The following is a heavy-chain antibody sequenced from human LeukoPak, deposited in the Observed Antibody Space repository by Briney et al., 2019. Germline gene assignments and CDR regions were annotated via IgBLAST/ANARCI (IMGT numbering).Heavy chain of an antibody. CDR1: GGSVSSGSYY. Sequence: SETLSLTCTVSGGSVSSGSYYWSWIRQPPGKGLEWIGYIYYSGSTYYNPSLKSRVTISVDTSKNQFSLKLSSVTAADTAVYYCARDGRNGKNWFDPWGQGTLVTVSS. CDR2: IYYSGST. CDR3: ARDGRNGKNWFDP. V-gene: IGHV4-61*01. J-gene: IGHJ5*02. D-gene: IGHD1-14*01.